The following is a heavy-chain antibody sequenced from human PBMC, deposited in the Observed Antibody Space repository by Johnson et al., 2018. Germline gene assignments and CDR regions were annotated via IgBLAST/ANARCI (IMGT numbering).Heavy chain of an antibody. J-gene: IGHJ1*01. CDR2: ISSSSRYI. CDR1: GFTFSSYS. D-gene: IGHD3-9*01. CDR3: AKDGRLLRYFDGAFIFQH. V-gene: IGHV3-21*01. Sequence: VQLVQSGGGLVKPGGSLRLSCAASGFTFSSYSMNWVRQAPGKGLEWVSSISSSSRYIYYADSVKGRFTIPRDNSKNTLYLQMNSLRAEDTAVYYCAKDGRLLRYFDGAFIFQHWGQGTLVTVSS.